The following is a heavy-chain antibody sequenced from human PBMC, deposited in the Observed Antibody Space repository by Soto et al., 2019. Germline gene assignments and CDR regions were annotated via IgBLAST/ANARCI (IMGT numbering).Heavy chain of an antibody. CDR1: GYTFTSYG. D-gene: IGHD3-22*01. J-gene: IGHJ5*02. CDR2: IRAYNGNT. CDR3: AREEHYYDSSAYPIRWFDP. Sequence: ASVKVSCKASGYTFTSYGVSWVRQAPGQGIEWMGWIRAYNGNTNYAQKNQGRDTMTTDTSTYTAYMELRSLSSDDTAVYYCAREEHYYDSSAYPIRWFDPWGQGTLVTVSS. V-gene: IGHV1-18*01.